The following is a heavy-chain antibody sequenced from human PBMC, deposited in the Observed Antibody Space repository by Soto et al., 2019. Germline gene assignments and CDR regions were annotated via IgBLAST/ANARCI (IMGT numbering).Heavy chain of an antibody. J-gene: IGHJ4*02. CDR3: ARVVVPAAIYFDY. Sequence: EASVKVSCKASGYTFTSYDINWVRQATGQGLEWMGWMNPNSGNTGYAQKFQGRVTMTRNTSISTAYMELSSLRSEDTAVYYCARVVVPAAIYFDYWGQGTLVTVSS. D-gene: IGHD2-2*01. CDR2: MNPNSGNT. CDR1: GYTFTSYD. V-gene: IGHV1-8*01.